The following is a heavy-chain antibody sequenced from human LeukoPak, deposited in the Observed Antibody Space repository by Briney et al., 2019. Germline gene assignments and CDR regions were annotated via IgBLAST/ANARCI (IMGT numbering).Heavy chain of an antibody. D-gene: IGHD4-17*01. CDR3: AREGAYGDYYYYYGMDV. J-gene: IGHJ6*02. V-gene: IGHV4-59*01. Sequence: SETLSLTCTVSGGSISSYYWSWIRQPPGKGLEWIGYIYYSGSTNYNPSLKSRVTISVGTSKNQFSLKLSSVTAADTAVYYCAREGAYGDYYYYYGMDVWGQGTTVTVSS. CDR2: IYYSGST. CDR1: GGSISSYY.